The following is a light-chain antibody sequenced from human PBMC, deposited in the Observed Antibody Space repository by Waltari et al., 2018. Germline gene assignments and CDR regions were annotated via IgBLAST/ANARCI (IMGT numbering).Light chain of an antibody. Sequence: EIVLTQSPATLSLSPGERATLPCRASQSVRTYLAWYPQKPGQAPRLLIYDASTRATGIPARFSGSGSGTDFTLTISSLEPEDFAVYYCQQRSIWPPLTFGGGTKVEIK. V-gene: IGKV3-11*01. CDR1: QSVRTY. CDR3: QQRSIWPPLT. J-gene: IGKJ4*01. CDR2: DAS.